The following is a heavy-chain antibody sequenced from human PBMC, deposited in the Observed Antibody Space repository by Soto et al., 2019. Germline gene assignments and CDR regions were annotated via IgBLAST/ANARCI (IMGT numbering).Heavy chain of an antibody. J-gene: IGHJ5*02. V-gene: IGHV4-34*01. Sequence: SETLSLTCAVYVGSFSGYYWSWIRQPPGKGLEWLGEINHSGSTNYNPSLKSRVTISVDTSKNQFSLKLSSVTAADTAVYYCARGGXSGSYIPLPARFDPWGQGTLVTVSS. D-gene: IGHD1-26*01. CDR2: INHSGST. CDR1: VGSFSGYY. CDR3: ARGGXSGSYIPLPARFDP.